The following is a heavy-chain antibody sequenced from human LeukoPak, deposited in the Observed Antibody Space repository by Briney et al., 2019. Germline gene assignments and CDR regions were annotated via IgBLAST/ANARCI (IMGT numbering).Heavy chain of an antibody. CDR3: ARLGDSYATDY. V-gene: IGHV4-34*01. CDR1: RGSFSGYY. CDR2: INHSGST. J-gene: IGHJ4*02. D-gene: IGHD5-18*01. Sequence: LETLSLTCAVYRGSFSGYYWSWIRQPPGKGLEWTGKINHSGSTNYNPSLKSRVTISVDTSKNQFSLKLSSVTAADTAVYYCARLGDSYATDYWGQGTLVTVSS.